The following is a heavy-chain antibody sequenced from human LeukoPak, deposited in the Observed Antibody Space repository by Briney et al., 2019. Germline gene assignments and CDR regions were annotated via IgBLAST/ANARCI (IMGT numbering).Heavy chain of an antibody. CDR3: AKENSPFASSVVKKLGGGAFDI. CDR1: GFTFSSYA. V-gene: IGHV3-30-3*01. D-gene: IGHD2-15*01. Sequence: GGSLRLSCAASGFTFSSYAMHWVRQAPGKGLEWVAVISYDGSNKYYADSVKGRFTISRDNSKNTLYLQMNTLRAEDTAVYYCAKENSPFASSVVKKLGGGAFDIWGQGTRVTVSS. CDR2: ISYDGSNK. J-gene: IGHJ3*02.